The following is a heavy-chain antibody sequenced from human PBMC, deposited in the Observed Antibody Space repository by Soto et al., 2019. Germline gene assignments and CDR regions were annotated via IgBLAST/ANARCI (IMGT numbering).Heavy chain of an antibody. Sequence: GGSLRLSCAASGFTFSSYSMNWVRQAPGKGLEWVSSISSSSSYIYYADSVKGRFTISRDNAKNSLYLQMNSLRAEDTAVYYCARGQLVGATLDAFDIWGQGTMVTVSS. D-gene: IGHD1-26*01. CDR1: GFTFSSYS. CDR3: ARGQLVGATLDAFDI. CDR2: ISSSSSYI. J-gene: IGHJ3*02. V-gene: IGHV3-21*01.